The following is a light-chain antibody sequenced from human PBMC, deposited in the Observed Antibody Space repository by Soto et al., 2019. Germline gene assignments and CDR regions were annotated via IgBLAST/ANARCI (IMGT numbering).Light chain of an antibody. Sequence: QSALIQPASVSGSPGQSVTISCTGTSSDVGPYNYVSWFQHHPGKAPKLIIFRVTQRPSGVPYRFSGSKSGDTASLTISGRQPEDEADYYCCTSAASDSTVVFGGGTKLTVL. J-gene: IGLJ2*01. CDR3: CTSAASDSTVV. CDR2: RVT. CDR1: SSDVGPYNY. V-gene: IGLV2-11*01.